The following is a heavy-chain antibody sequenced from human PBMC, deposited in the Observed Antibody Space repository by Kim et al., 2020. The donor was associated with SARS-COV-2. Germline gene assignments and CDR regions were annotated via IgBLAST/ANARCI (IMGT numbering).Heavy chain of an antibody. CDR1: GYTLTSYA. CDR2: INTNTGNP. J-gene: IGHJ4*02. Sequence: ASVKVSCKASGYTLTSYAMNWVRQAPGQGLEWMGWINTNTGNPTYAQVFTGRFVFSLDTAVRTAYLQISSIKAEDTAVYYFARELGGYNTFDYWGQGTQVNVTA. D-gene: IGHD5-12*01. V-gene: IGHV7-4-1*02. CDR3: ARELGGYNTFDY.